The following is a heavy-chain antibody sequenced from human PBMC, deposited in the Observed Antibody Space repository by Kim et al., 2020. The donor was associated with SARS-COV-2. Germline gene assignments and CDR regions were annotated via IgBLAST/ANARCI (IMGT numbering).Heavy chain of an antibody. J-gene: IGHJ4*02. CDR1: GYTFTSYD. V-gene: IGHV1-8*01. CDR2: MNPNSGNT. D-gene: IGHD3-3*01. Sequence: ASVKVSCKASGYTFTSYDINWVRQATGQGLEWMGWMNPNSGNTGYAQKFQGRVTMTRNTSISTAYMELSSLRSEDTAVYYCARGGYDFWSGYYMNWRANYFDYWGQGTLVTVSS. CDR3: ARGGYDFWSGYYMNWRANYFDY.